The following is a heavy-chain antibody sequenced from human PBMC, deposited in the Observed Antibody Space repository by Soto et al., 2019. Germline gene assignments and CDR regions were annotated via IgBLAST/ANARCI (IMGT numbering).Heavy chain of an antibody. Sequence: LRLSCAASGFTFSSYSMNWVRQAPGKGLEWVSSISSSSSYIYYADSVKGRFTISRDNAKNSLYLQMNSLRAEDTAVYYCARYCSGGSCYPYYFDYWGQGTLVTVSS. D-gene: IGHD2-15*01. CDR1: GFTFSSYS. CDR2: ISSSSSYI. J-gene: IGHJ4*02. CDR3: ARYCSGGSCYPYYFDY. V-gene: IGHV3-21*01.